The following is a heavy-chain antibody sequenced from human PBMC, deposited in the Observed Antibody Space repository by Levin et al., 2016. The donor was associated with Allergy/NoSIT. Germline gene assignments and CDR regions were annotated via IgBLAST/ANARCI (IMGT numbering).Heavy chain of an antibody. CDR2: ISSSGSTI. V-gene: IGHV3-11*01. CDR3: RSAGFGVDY. Sequence: WIRQPPGKGLEWVSYISSSGSTIYYADSVKGRFTISRDNAKNSLYLQMNSLRAEDTAVYYCRSAGFGVDYWGQGTLVTVSS. J-gene: IGHJ4*02. D-gene: IGHD3-10*01.